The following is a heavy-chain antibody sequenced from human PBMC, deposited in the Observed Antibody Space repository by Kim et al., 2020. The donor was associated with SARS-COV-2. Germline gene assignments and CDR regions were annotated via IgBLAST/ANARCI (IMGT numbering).Heavy chain of an antibody. CDR1: GYTFTAYY. Sequence: ASVKVSCKASGYTFTAYYMHWVRQAPGQGLEWMGWIIPNSGGTNYAQKFQGRVTMTRDTSISTPYLELSSLKSDDTAVYYCARVCGTTNCPSGDYWGQGTLVTVSS. J-gene: IGHJ4*02. V-gene: IGHV1-2*02. CDR3: ARVCGTTNCPSGDY. D-gene: IGHD2-2*01. CDR2: IIPNSGGT.